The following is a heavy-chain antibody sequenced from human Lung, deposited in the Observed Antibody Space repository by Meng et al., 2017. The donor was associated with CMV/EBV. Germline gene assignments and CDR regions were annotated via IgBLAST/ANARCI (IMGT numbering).Heavy chain of an antibody. CDR1: VGFLTGYD. CDR3: GRGRKPDY. Sequence: RSLTCGVYVGFLTGYDWPWIRQLPGKGLEWIGHINHGGNTNYNPSLKRRLTLSIDTSKNQFSLRLSSVTATDTAIYYCGRGRKPDYWGQGTLVTVSS. V-gene: IGHV4-34*01. CDR2: INHGGNT. J-gene: IGHJ4*02.